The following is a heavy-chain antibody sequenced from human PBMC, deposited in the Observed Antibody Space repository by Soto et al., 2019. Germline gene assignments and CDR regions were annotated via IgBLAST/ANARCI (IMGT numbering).Heavy chain of an antibody. D-gene: IGHD5-12*01. CDR1: GASVRSGNDY. Sequence: SETLSLTCTVSGASVRSGNDYWSWIRQTPGKGLEWIGYVYYAGSTNYNPALKSRLTISVDTPNNQFSLRLTSVTAADTAVYYCATGLRPNPNIRSAYDCRFDTWGQGTLVTVSS. CDR2: VYYAGST. V-gene: IGHV4-61*01. CDR3: ATGLRPNPNIRSAYDCRFDT. J-gene: IGHJ5*02.